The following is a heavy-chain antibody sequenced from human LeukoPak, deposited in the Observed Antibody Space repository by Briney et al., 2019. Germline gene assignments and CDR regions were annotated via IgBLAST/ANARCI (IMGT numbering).Heavy chain of an antibody. J-gene: IGHJ4*02. D-gene: IGHD6-19*01. V-gene: IGHV1-18*01. Sequence: ASVKVSCKASGYTFASYGITWVRQAPGQGLEWMGWISAYNGNTNYAQKLQGRVTMTTDTSTNTAYMELRSLRSDDTAVYYCARDPGIAVAGSVYFDYWGQGTLVTVSS. CDR1: GYTFASYG. CDR3: ARDPGIAVAGSVYFDY. CDR2: ISAYNGNT.